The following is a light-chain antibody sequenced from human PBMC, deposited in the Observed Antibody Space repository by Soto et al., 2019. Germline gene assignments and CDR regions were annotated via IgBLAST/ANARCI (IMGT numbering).Light chain of an antibody. V-gene: IGKV3-20*01. CDR2: GAS. Sequence: EIVLTQSPGTLSLSPGERATLSCRASQSVSSSYLAWYQQKPGQAPRLLIYGASNRATGIPDRFSGSGSGTDFTLTISRLETEDFVVYYCQQYGTSPWTFGQGTKVEIK. CDR3: QQYGTSPWT. CDR1: QSVSSSY. J-gene: IGKJ1*01.